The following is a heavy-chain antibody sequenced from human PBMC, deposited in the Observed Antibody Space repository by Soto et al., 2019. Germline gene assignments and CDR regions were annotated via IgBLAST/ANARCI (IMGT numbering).Heavy chain of an antibody. V-gene: IGHV4-34*01. CDR3: GREGPFGYQLLIPVGYMDV. D-gene: IGHD2-2*01. CDR2: INHSGST. CDR1: GGNCSGYY. J-gene: IGHJ6*03. Sequence: ASETLSLTCAVYGGNCSGYYWSWIRPHPGKGLEWIGEINHSGSTNYNPSLKSRVTISVDTSKNQFSLKLSSVTAADTAVYYCGREGPFGYQLLIPVGYMDVWGKGTTVTVSS.